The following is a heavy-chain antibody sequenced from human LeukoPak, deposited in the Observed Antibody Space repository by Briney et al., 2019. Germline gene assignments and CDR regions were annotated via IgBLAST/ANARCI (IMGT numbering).Heavy chain of an antibody. J-gene: IGHJ4*02. CDR1: GYTFTSYG. CDR3: ARELIAVAGTSYDY. D-gene: IGHD6-19*01. CDR2: ISAYNGNT. V-gene: IGHV1-18*04. Sequence: ASVKLSCKASGYTFTSYGISWVRQAPGQGLEWMGWISAYNGNTNYAQKLQGRVTMTTDTSTSTAYMELRSLRSDDTAVYYCARELIAVAGTSYDYWGQGTLVTVSS.